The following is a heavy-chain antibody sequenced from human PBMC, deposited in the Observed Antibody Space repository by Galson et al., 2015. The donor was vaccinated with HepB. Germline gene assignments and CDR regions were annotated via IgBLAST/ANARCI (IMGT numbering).Heavy chain of an antibody. CDR1: GCTLTELS. V-gene: IGHV1-24*01. CDR2: FDPEDGET. CDR3: ATDAGDLRRAFDI. D-gene: IGHD2-21*02. J-gene: IGHJ3*02. Sequence: PVKVSCQVSGCTLTELSMHWVRQAPGKGLEWMGGFDPEDGETIYAQKFQGRVTMTEDTSTDTAYLELSSLRSEDTAVYYCATDAGDLRRAFDIWGQGTMVTVSS.